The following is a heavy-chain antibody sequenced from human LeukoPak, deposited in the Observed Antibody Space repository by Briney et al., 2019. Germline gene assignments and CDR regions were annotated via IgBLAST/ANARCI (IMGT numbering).Heavy chain of an antibody. J-gene: IGHJ6*01. CDR1: GFTVSSNY. D-gene: IGHD3-10*01. V-gene: IGHV3-53*05. CDR2: IYSGGST. Sequence: GGSLRLSCAASGFTVSSNYMSWVRQAPGKGLEWVSVIYSGGSTYYADSVKGRFTISRDNSENTLYLQMNSLRAEDTAVYYCAKGVYYGSGGVDVWGKGTTVTISS. CDR3: AKGVYYGSGGVDV.